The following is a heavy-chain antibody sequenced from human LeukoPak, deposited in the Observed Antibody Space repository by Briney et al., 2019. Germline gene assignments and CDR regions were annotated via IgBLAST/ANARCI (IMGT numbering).Heavy chain of an antibody. CDR2: INTDGSST. D-gene: IGHD1-26*01. CDR1: GFTFSSYW. V-gene: IGHV3-74*01. CDR3: ARASSGSHGDY. J-gene: IGHJ4*02. Sequence: GGSLRLSCAAAGFTFSSYWMHWVRQAPGKGLVWVSRINTDGSSTNYADSVKGRFTISRDNAKNTLYLQMNSLRAEDTAVYYYARASSGSHGDYSGQGTLVTVSS.